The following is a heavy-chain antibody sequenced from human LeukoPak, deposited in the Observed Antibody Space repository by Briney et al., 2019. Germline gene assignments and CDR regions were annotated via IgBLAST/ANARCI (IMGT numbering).Heavy chain of an antibody. CDR2: INHSGST. CDR3: ASSGSYSALDY. CDR1: GGSFSGYY. V-gene: IGHV4-34*01. Sequence: SETLSLTCAVYGGSFSGYYWSWIRQPPVKGLEWIGEINHSGSTNYNPSLKSRVTISVDTSKNQFSLKLSSVTAADTAVYYCASSGSYSALDYWGQGTLVTVSS. J-gene: IGHJ4*02. D-gene: IGHD1-26*01.